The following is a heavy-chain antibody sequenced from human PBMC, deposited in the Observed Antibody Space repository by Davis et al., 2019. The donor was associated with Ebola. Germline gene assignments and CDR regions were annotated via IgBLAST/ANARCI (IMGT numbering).Heavy chain of an antibody. D-gene: IGHD2-8*02. CDR2: INHSGST. V-gene: IGHV4-34*01. CDR3: ARGLGYDCTGGLCSGTLNYYFDY. CDR1: GGSLSGYY. Sequence: SETLSLTCAVYGGSLSGYYWSWIRQPPGKGLEWIGEINHSGSTNYNPSLKSRVTISVDTSKNQFSLKLSSVTAADTAVYSCARGLGYDCTGGLCSGTLNYYFDYWGLGTLVTVSS. J-gene: IGHJ4*01.